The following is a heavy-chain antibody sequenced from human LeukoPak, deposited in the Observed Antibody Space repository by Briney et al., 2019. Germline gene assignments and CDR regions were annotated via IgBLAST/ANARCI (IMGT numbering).Heavy chain of an antibody. CDR3: AKDFTPDGIWDIDY. Sequence: GSLRLSCVASGFTFSKYTMSWGRKAPGKGLEWVSGIYGGGSGSTFYAESVKGSFTISRDNSKNTLYLQMNSLRDEDTAIYYCAKDFTPDGIWDIDYWGRETLITVSS. V-gene: IGHV3-23*01. D-gene: IGHD1-14*01. CDR1: GFTFSKYT. CDR2: IYGGGSGST. J-gene: IGHJ4*02.